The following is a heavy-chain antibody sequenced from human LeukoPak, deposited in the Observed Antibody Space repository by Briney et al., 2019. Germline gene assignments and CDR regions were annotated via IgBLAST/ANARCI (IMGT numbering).Heavy chain of an antibody. V-gene: IGHV4-34*01. J-gene: IGHJ4*02. Sequence: SETLSLICAVYGGSFSGYYWSWIRQPPGKGPEWIGEINHSGSTNYNPSLKSRVTVSVDTSKNQFSLKLSSVTAADTAVYYCSRRPSRSRFDYWGQGALVTVSS. D-gene: IGHD6-19*01. CDR3: SRRPSRSRFDY. CDR1: GGSFSGYY. CDR2: INHSGST.